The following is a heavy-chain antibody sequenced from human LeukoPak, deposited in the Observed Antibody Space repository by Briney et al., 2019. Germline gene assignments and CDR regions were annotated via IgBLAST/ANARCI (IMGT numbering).Heavy chain of an antibody. V-gene: IGHV1-8*01. CDR2: MNPNSGNT. J-gene: IGHJ4*02. CDR3: ARVLVSRPGDNY. CDR1: GYTFNSYD. D-gene: IGHD2/OR15-2a*01. Sequence: GASVKVSCKASGYTFNSYDINWVRQATGQGLEWMGWMNPNSGNTGYAQKFQGRVTMTMNTSISTAYMELSSLRSEDTAMYYCARVLVSRPGDNYWGQGTLVTVSP.